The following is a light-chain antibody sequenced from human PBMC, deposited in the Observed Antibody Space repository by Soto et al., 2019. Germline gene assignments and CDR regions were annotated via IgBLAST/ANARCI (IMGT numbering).Light chain of an antibody. J-gene: IGLJ2*01. V-gene: IGLV2-14*01. CDR3: SSYTSTRTYVV. Sequence: QSVLTQPASVSGSPGQSITISCTGTSSDVGGYNYVSWYQHHPGKAPKLMIYEVSNRPSRVSNRFSGSKSGNTASQTISGLQAEEEAHYYCSSYTSTRTYVVFGGGTKVTVL. CDR1: SSDVGGYNY. CDR2: EVS.